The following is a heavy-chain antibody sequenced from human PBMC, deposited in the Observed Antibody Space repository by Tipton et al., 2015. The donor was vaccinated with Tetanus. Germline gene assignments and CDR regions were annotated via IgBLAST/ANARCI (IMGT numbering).Heavy chain of an antibody. CDR2: IYYNGNT. V-gene: IGHV4-39*01. CDR3: ARSADNWFDP. Sequence: TLSLTCTVSGGSLSSGTFYWDWIRQPPGKGLEWIGNIYYNGNTLQNPSLKSRVTLSLDRSKNQFYLKLRSVTAADTAVYYCARSADNWFDPWGQGTLVTVSS. CDR1: GGSLSSGTFY. J-gene: IGHJ5*02.